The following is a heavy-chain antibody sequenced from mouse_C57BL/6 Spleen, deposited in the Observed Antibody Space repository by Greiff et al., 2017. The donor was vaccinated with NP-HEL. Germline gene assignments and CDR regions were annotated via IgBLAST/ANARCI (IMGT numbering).Heavy chain of an antibody. CDR2: INPNNGGT. Sequence: VQLQQSGPELVKPGASVKISCKASGYTFTDYYMNWVKQSHGKSLEWIGDINPNNGGTSYNQKFKGKATLTVDKSSSTAYMELRSLTSEDSAVYYCARRGSSSGAGYFDVWGTGTTVTVSS. V-gene: IGHV1-26*01. CDR1: GYTFTDYY. D-gene: IGHD1-1*01. CDR3: ARRGSSSGAGYFDV. J-gene: IGHJ1*03.